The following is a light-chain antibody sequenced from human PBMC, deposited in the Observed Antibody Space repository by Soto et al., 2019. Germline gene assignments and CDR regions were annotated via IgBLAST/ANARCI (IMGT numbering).Light chain of an antibody. CDR2: DAS. V-gene: IGKV3-11*01. Sequence: EIVLTQSPATLSLSPGESATLPCRASQSVSTYLAWYQQKPGQAPRLLISDASKRATGVPARFSGSGSGTDFTLTISSLEPDDFVVYYCLHRSDWPPGNTFGHGTRLDIK. CDR1: QSVSTY. J-gene: IGKJ5*01. CDR3: LHRSDWPPGNT.